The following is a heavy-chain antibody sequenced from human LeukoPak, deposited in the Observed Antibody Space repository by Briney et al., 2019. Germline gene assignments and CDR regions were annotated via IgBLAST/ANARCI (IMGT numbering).Heavy chain of an antibody. CDR1: GGSISSSSYY. V-gene: IGHV4-39*01. J-gene: IGHJ3*02. D-gene: IGHD1-26*01. Sequence: SETLSLTCTVSGGSISSSSYYWGWIRQPPGKGLEWIGSIYYSGSTYYNPSLKSRVTISVAASKNQFSLKLSSVTAADTAVYFCASPNGTVGAYSAFDIWGQGTMVTASS. CDR2: IYYSGST. CDR3: ASPNGTVGAYSAFDI.